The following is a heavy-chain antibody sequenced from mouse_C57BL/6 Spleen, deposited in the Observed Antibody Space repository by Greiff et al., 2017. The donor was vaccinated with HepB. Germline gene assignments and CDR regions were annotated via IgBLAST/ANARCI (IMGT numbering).Heavy chain of an antibody. J-gene: IGHJ4*01. V-gene: IGHV1-80*01. Sequence: VQLQQSGAELVKPGASVKISCKASGYAFSSYWMNWVKQRPGKGLEWIGQIYPGDGDTNYNGKFKGKATLTADKSSSTAYMQLSSLTSEDSAVYFCARSAVLRAMDYWGQRTSVTVSS. CDR3: ARSAVLRAMDY. CDR1: GYAFSSYW. CDR2: IYPGDGDT.